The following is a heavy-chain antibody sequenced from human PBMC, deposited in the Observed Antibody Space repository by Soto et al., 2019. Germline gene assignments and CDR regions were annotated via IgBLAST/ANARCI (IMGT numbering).Heavy chain of an antibody. D-gene: IGHD5-12*01. CDR3: AKGVEQGYEYLDY. Sequence: ASVKVSCKASGYTFTSYYMHWVQQAPGQGLEWMGIINPSGGSTSYAQKFQGRVTMTRDTSTSTVYMELGSLRSEDTAVYYCAKGVEQGYEYLDYWGQGTLVTVS. J-gene: IGHJ4*02. V-gene: IGHV1-46*03. CDR2: INPSGGST. CDR1: GYTFTSYY.